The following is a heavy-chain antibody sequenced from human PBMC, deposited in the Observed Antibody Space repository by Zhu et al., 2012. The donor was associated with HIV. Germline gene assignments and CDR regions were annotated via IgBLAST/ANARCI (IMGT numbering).Heavy chain of an antibody. D-gene: IGHD6-13*01. CDR3: ARRTAAAFDI. V-gene: IGHV4-39*01. CDR2: VYYSGTT. Sequence: QVQLQESGPGLVKPSETLSLTCTVSNDSISIDYFYWSWVRQPPGKGLEWIGSVYYSGTTYYNSPLQSRVSVSVDTSKNQFFXKLTSVTAADTALYWCARRTAAAFDIWGQGIRVTVSS. J-gene: IGHJ4*02. CDR1: NDSISIDYFY.